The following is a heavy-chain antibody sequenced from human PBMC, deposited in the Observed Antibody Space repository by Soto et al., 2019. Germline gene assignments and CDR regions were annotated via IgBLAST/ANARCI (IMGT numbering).Heavy chain of an antibody. D-gene: IGHD5-12*01. CDR3: AATSLHYFDY. CDR1: GGSISSSSYY. J-gene: IGHJ4*02. V-gene: IGHV4-39*01. CDR2: IYYSGST. Sequence: SLTCTVSGGSISSSSYYWGWIRQPPGKGLEWIGSIYYSGSTYYNPSLKSRVTISVDTSKNQFSLKLSSVTAADTAVYYCAATSLHYFDYWGQGTLVTVSS.